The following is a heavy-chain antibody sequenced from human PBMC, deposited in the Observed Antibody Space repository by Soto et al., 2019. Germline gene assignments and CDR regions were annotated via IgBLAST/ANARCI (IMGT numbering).Heavy chain of an antibody. CDR3: ARRGFGELLRGYYGMDV. D-gene: IGHD3-10*01. CDR1: GGSISSSNW. J-gene: IGHJ6*02. CDR2: IYHSGST. Sequence: SETLSLTCAVSGGSISSSNWWSCVRQPPGKGLEWIGEIYHSGSTNYNPSLKSRVTISVDKSKNQFSLKLSSVTAADTAVYYCARRGFGELLRGYYGMDVWGQGTTVTVSS. V-gene: IGHV4-4*02.